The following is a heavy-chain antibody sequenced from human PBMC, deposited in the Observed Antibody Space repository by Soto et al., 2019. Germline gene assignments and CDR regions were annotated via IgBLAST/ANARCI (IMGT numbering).Heavy chain of an antibody. V-gene: IGHV3-9*01. Sequence: PGGSLRLSCAASGFTFDDYAMHWVRQAPGKGLEWVSGISWNSGSIGYADSVKGRFTISRDNAKNSLYLQMNSLRAEDTALYYCAKLGVVPAAMLGFCDYWGQGTLVTVSS. CDR3: AKLGVVPAAMLGFCDY. D-gene: IGHD2-2*01. CDR2: ISWNSGSI. CDR1: GFTFDDYA. J-gene: IGHJ4*02.